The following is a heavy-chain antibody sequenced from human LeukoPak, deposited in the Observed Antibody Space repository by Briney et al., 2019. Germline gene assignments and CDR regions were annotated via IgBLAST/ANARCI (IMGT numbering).Heavy chain of an antibody. CDR1: GFTFSTYV. CDR2: ISSNGDNT. Sequence: PGGSLRLSCSVSGFTFSTYVMHWVRQAPGKGLEYVSAISSNGDNTYYADSVKGRFTISRDNSKNTLYLQMNSLRAEDTAVYYCAKDGSGSYRDYWGQGTLVTVSS. J-gene: IGHJ4*02. D-gene: IGHD1-26*01. V-gene: IGHV3-64*04. CDR3: AKDGSGSYRDY.